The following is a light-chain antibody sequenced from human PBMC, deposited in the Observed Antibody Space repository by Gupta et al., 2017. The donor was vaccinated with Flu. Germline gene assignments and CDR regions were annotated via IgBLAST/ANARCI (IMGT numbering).Light chain of an antibody. CDR1: QGIGND. V-gene: IGKV1-17*01. CDR3: RQQNRHPRF. J-gene: IGKJ2*01. Sequence: PTCMMASVGDRGTITCRARQGIGNDLGWYQQKPGEAPQRMIFGASKRNSRVPCSFSGSGCGTEFTLSISSRQPEDFAGYYCRQQNRHPRFFGQGTKVDVK. CDR2: GAS.